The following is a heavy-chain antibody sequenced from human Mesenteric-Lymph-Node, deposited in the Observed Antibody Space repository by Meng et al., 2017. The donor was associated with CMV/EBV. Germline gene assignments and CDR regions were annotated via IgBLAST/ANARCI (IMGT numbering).Heavy chain of an antibody. J-gene: IGHJ3*02. CDR2: IYPGDSDT. CDR3: ARRVGNSLSDAFDI. D-gene: IGHD1-26*01. Sequence: KVSCKGSGNSFSNYWIGWVRQMPGKGLEWMGTIYPGDSDTRYSPSFQGQVTISADKSISTTYLQWSSLKASDTAMYYCARRVGNSLSDAFDIWGQGTRVTVSS. CDR1: GNSFSNYW. V-gene: IGHV5-51*01.